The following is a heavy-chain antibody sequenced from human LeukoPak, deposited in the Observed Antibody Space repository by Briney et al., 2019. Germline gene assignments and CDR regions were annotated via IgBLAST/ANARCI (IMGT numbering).Heavy chain of an antibody. CDR2: IYPGDSDT. CDR1: GYSFTSYW. V-gene: IGHV5-51*01. D-gene: IGHD3-10*01. Sequence: GESLKISCKGSGYSFTSYWSGWVRQMPGKGLEWMGIIYPGDSDTRYSPAFQGQVTISADKSISTAYLQWSSLKASDTAMYYCARHETYYYGSGSPGPWGQGTLVTVSS. J-gene: IGHJ5*02. CDR3: ARHETYYYGSGSPGP.